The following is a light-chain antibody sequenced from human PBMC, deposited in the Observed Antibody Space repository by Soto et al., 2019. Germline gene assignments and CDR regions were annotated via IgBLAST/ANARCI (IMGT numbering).Light chain of an antibody. CDR3: QQGYNTPRT. CDR1: QSIRSD. J-gene: IGKJ1*01. CDR2: AAS. V-gene: IGKV1-39*01. Sequence: DIQMTQSPSSLSASVGDRVTITCRASQSIRSDLNWYQQKPGKAPNLLIYAASNLQSGVPSRFSGSGSGTDFTLTISSLQPEDFATYYCQQGYNTPRTFGQGTKVEI.